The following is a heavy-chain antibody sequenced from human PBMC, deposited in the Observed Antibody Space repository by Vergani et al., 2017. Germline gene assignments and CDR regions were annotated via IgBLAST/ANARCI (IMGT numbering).Heavy chain of an antibody. V-gene: IGHV1-46*03. CDR2: ISPDGFST. Sequence: QVQLVQSGAEVGKSGASVKISCKASGYTFTAYYIHWVRQAPEQGLEWVGVISPDGFSTFYAQKFQGRVTITRDTSTSTVYVEVTSLRADDTAFYYCAREPPLSGFFDYWGQGTLVTVSS. CDR3: AREPPLSGFFDY. CDR1: GYTFTAYY. J-gene: IGHJ4*02.